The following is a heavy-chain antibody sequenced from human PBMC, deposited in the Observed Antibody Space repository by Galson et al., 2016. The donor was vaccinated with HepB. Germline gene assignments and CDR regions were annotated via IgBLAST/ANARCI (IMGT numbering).Heavy chain of an antibody. CDR2: IYHTGNT. V-gene: IGHV4-31*03. CDR1: GYTIISGEFY. J-gene: IGHJ3*02. D-gene: IGHD4-17*01. Sequence: TLSLTCSVSGYTIISGEFYWTWIRQHPGKGLEWIGYIYHTGNTLYNPSLKSRVTISMDASKNQFSLNLTSLTAADTAVYYCARGDYGDYVEKAFEIWGQGTMVTVSS. CDR3: ARGDYGDYVEKAFEI.